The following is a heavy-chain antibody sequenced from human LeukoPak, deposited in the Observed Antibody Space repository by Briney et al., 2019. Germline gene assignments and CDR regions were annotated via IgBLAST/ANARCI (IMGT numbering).Heavy chain of an antibody. CDR2: IYTSGST. CDR3: ARQMIAAGKNYYGMDV. V-gene: IGHV4-4*07. J-gene: IGHJ6*02. D-gene: IGHD6-13*01. CDR1: GGSISSYY. Sequence: PSETLSLTCTVSGGSISSYYWTWIRQPAGKGLEWIGRIYTSGSTNYNPSLKSRVTMSVDTSNNQFSLNLSSVTAADTAVYYCARQMIAAGKNYYGMDVWDQGITVTVSS.